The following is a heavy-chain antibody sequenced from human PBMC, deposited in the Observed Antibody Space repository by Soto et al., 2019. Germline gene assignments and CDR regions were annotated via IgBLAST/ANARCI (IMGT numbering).Heavy chain of an antibody. Sequence: PSETLSLTCTVSGGSISSGGYYWSWIRQHTGKGMEWIGYIYYSGSTYYNPSLKSRVTISVDTSKNQFSLKLSSVTAADTAVYYCARDILGYCSSTSCPPYYYYGMDVWGQGTTVTVSS. J-gene: IGHJ6*02. V-gene: IGHV4-31*03. CDR3: ARDILGYCSSTSCPPYYYYGMDV. D-gene: IGHD2-2*01. CDR2: IYYSGST. CDR1: GGSISSGGYY.